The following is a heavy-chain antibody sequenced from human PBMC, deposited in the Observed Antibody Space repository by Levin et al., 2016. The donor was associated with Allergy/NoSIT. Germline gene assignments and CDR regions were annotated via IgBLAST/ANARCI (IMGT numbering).Heavy chain of an antibody. V-gene: IGHV1-2*02. Sequence: ASVKVSCKASGYTFTGYYMHWVRQAPGQGLEWMGWINPNSGGTNYAQKFQGRVTMTRDTSISTAYMELSRLRSDDTAVYYCASNNHYYDSSGEFDYWGQGTLVTVSS. D-gene: IGHD3-22*01. CDR2: INPNSGGT. CDR1: GYTFTGYY. J-gene: IGHJ4*02. CDR3: ASNNHYYDSSGEFDY.